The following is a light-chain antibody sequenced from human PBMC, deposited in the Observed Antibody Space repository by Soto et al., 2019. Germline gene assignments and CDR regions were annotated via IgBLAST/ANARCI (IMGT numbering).Light chain of an antibody. J-gene: IGKJ5*01. CDR1: QSVSTY. CDR2: DTT. Sequence: IVLTQSPVTLSLSPGDRATLSCRASQSVSTYLAWYRQLPGQPPRLLIYDTTNRAAGIPPRFSGSRSGTDFTLTISSLEPEDCALYYCHQRNTFGQGTRLEIK. V-gene: IGKV3-11*01. CDR3: HQRNT.